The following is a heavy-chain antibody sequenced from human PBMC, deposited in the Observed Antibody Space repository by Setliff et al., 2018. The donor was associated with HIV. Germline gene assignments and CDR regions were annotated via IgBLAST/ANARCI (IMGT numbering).Heavy chain of an antibody. Sequence: SETLSLTCTVSGGTISSGGYYWSWIRQHPGKGLEWIGYIHYSGSTYYNPSLKSRLTISVDTSKTQFSLKLSSVTAADTAVYFCARATYTTLFGVLMGGGLQYWGPGTLVTVSS. CDR2: IHYSGST. CDR3: ARATYTTLFGVLMGGGLQY. V-gene: IGHV4-31*03. J-gene: IGHJ4*02. CDR1: GGTISSGGYY. D-gene: IGHD3-3*01.